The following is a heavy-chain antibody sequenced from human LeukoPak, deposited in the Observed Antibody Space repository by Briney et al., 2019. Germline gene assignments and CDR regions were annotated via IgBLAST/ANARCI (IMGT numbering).Heavy chain of an antibody. Sequence: PSETLSLTCTVSGGSISSGGYYWSWIRQHPGKGLEWIGYIYYSGSTYYNPSPKSRVTISVDTSKNQFSLKLSSVTAADTAVYYCARELRFLEWFDAFDIWGQGTMVTVSS. V-gene: IGHV4-31*03. D-gene: IGHD3-3*01. CDR3: ARELRFLEWFDAFDI. CDR1: GGSISSGGYY. CDR2: IYYSGST. J-gene: IGHJ3*02.